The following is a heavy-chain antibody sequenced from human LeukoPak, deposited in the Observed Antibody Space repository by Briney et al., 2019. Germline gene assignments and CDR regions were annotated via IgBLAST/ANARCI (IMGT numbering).Heavy chain of an antibody. Sequence: SETLSLTCTVSGGSISSYYRSWIRQPPGKGLEWIGYIYYSGSTNYNPSLKSRVTISVDTSKNQFSLKLSSVTAADTAVYYCARVADYYDSSGYLHAEYFQHWGQGTLVTVSS. CDR1: GGSISSYY. CDR3: ARVADYYDSSGYLHAEYFQH. J-gene: IGHJ1*01. D-gene: IGHD3-22*01. V-gene: IGHV4-59*01. CDR2: IYYSGST.